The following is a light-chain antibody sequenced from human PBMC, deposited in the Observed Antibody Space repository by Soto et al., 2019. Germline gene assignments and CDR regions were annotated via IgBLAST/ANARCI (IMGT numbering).Light chain of an antibody. CDR3: QKSDHLPL. CDR2: DAY. V-gene: IGKV1-33*01. Sequence: DIQMTQSPPSLSASVGERVTITCQASHDIGNSLNWYQDKPGQAPKLVIYDAYNLETGVPSTFSGSGYGTDFTFTISSLRPEDIATYYCQKSDHLPLFGPGTKVDIK. CDR1: HDIGNS. J-gene: IGKJ3*01.